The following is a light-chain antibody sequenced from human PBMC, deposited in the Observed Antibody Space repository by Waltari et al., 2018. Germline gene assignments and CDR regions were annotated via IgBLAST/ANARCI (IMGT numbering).Light chain of an antibody. CDR1: QGISTY. CDR2: AAS. V-gene: IGKV1-9*01. CDR3: QQLNSYQWT. J-gene: IGKJ1*01. Sequence: IHLTQSPPSLSASVGDTVTIPCRASQGISTYLAWYQQKPGNAPKLLIYAASTLQSGIPSRFSGSGSGTDFTLTISSLQPEDFATYYCQQLNSYQWTFGQGTKVEIK.